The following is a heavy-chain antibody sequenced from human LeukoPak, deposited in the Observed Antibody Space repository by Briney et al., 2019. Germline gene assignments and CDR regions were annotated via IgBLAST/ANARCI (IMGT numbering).Heavy chain of an antibody. D-gene: IGHD6-13*01. V-gene: IGHV1-69*05. CDR3: AGGPAGTFYYYMDV. Sequence: SVKVSCKASGGTFSSYAISWVRQAPGQGLEWMGGIIPIFGTANYAQKFQGRVTITTDESTSTAYMELSSLRSEDTAVYYCAGGPAGTFYYYMDVWGKGTTVTVSS. J-gene: IGHJ6*03. CDR1: GGTFSSYA. CDR2: IIPIFGTA.